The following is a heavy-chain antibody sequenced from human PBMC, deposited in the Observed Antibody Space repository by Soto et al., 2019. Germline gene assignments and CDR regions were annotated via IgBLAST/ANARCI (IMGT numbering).Heavy chain of an antibody. CDR3: ARHHDS. CDR2: IYYSGTT. J-gene: IGHJ4*02. Sequence: SETLSLTCTVSGYSVSSSSHYWGWIRQPPGKGLEWIGSIYYSGTTYYNPSLKSRVTISVDTSKNQFSLKLSSVTAEDTAVYYCARHHDSWGQGTLVTVSS. CDR1: GYSVSSSSHY. V-gene: IGHV4-39*01.